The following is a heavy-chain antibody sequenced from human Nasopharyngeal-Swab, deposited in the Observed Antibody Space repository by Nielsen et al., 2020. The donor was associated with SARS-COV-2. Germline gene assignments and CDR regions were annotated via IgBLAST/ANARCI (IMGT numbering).Heavy chain of an antibody. CDR3: ARSPGSITMVRGVIMTGWFDP. J-gene: IGHJ5*02. CDR1: GFTFSDYY. Sequence: GESLKISCAASGFTFSDYYMSWIRQAPGKGLEWVSYISSSGSTIYYADSVKGRFTISRDNAKKSLFLQMNSLRAEDTAVYYCARSPGSITMVRGVIMTGWFDPWGQGTLVTVSS. V-gene: IGHV3-11*04. CDR2: ISSSGSTI. D-gene: IGHD3-10*01.